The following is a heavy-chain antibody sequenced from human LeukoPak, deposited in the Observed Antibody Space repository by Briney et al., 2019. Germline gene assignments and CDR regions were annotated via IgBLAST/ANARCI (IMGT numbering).Heavy chain of an antibody. D-gene: IGHD1-26*01. CDR3: ARVGTTTLAYY. V-gene: IGHV3-53*01. Sequence: GGSLRLSCAASGFTFNYYTMSWVRQAPGKGLEWVSIIYSGGTTYYADSVEGRFTVSRDSSKNTLYLQMNNLRSEDTAVYYCARVGTTTLAYYWGQGTLVTVSS. CDR2: IYSGGTT. CDR1: GFTFNYYT. J-gene: IGHJ4*02.